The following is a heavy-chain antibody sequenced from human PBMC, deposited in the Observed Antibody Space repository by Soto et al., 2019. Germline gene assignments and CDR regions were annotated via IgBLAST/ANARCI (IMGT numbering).Heavy chain of an antibody. V-gene: IGHV3-21*01. CDR3: ARVLCGDCSTYYYYSMDV. J-gene: IGHJ6*03. CDR1: GFTFGTYT. CDR2: IGTTSSYI. D-gene: IGHD3-10*02. Sequence: EVQLVESGGGLVKPGGSLRLSCAAYGFTFGTYTINWVRQAPGKGLEWVSSIGTTSSYIYYADSVRGRFTISRDNARDSLYLQMSSLRAEDTAVYYCARVLCGDCSTYYYYSMDVWGQGTTVTVSS.